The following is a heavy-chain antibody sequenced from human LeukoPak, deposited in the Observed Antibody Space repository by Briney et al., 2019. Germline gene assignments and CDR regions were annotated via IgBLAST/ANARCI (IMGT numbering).Heavy chain of an antibody. CDR1: FGSINSYY. D-gene: IGHD2/OR15-2a*01. V-gene: IGHV4-59*08. CDR3: ARGTRINYFDD. CDR2: IYYSGST. J-gene: IGHJ4*02. Sequence: SETLSLTCTVSFGSINSYYWSWIRQPPGKGLGWIGYIYYSGSTNYNPSLKSRVTISVDTSKNQFSLKLSSVTAADTAIYYCARGTRINYFDDWGQGTLVTVSS.